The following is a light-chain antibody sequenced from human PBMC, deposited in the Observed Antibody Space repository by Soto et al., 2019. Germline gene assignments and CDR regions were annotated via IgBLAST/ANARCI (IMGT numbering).Light chain of an antibody. CDR3: QQYSDWPQT. J-gene: IGKJ1*01. CDR2: HTS. Sequence: EIVMTHSPATLSVSPGERVTLSFRASQSVSINLAWYQQQPGQPPRLLIYHTSTRATGIPARFSGSGSGTEFTLTISGLQSEDLAVYYCQQYSDWPQTFGQGTKVDIK. V-gene: IGKV3-15*01. CDR1: QSVSIN.